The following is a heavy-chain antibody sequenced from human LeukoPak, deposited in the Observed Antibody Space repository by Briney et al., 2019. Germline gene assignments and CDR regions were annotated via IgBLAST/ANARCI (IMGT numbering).Heavy chain of an antibody. CDR3: AKDLGVTPPSYYGMDV. V-gene: IGHV3-9*01. J-gene: IGHJ6*02. CDR1: GFTFDDYA. D-gene: IGHD4-23*01. Sequence: GGSLRLSCAASGFTFDDYAMHWVRQAPGKGLEWVSGISWNSGRIGYADSVKGRFTISRDNAKNSLYLQMNSLRVEDTALYYCAKDLGVTPPSYYGMDVWGQGTTVTVSS. CDR2: ISWNSGRI.